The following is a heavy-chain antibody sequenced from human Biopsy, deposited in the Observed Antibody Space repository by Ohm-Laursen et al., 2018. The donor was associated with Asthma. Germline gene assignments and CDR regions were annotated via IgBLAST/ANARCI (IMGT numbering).Heavy chain of an antibody. CDR2: INPNSGGT. Sequence: SVKVSCKASGYTFTGYSMHWVRQAPGQGLEWMGRINPNSGGTNYAQKFQGRVTMTRDTSISTAYMELSRLRSDDTAVYYCARGRHYDFWSGYYIEYFDYWGQGTLVTVSS. J-gene: IGHJ4*02. CDR3: ARGRHYDFWSGYYIEYFDY. V-gene: IGHV1-2*06. D-gene: IGHD3-3*01. CDR1: GYTFTGYS.